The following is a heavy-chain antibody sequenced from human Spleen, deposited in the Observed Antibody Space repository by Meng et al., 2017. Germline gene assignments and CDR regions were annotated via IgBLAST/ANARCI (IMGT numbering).Heavy chain of an antibody. CDR1: GFIFRNYA. CDR3: ARDHDPGYFDY. V-gene: IGHV3-30-3*01. CDR2: ITHDGSNK. D-gene: IGHD1-1*01. Sequence: QVLLVESGGGVVQPGASLRLSCVASGFIFRNYAMHWVRQAPGKGLEWVAVITHDGSNKYYADSVKGRFTVSSDKSKNTLYLQMNSLRPEDTAVYYCARDHDPGYFDYWGQGTLVTVSS. J-gene: IGHJ4*02.